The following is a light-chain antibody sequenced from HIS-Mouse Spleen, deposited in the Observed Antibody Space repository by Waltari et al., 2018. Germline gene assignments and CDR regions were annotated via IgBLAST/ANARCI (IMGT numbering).Light chain of an antibody. J-gene: IGLJ3*02. V-gene: IGLV2-23*01. CDR2: EGS. CDR1: SSDVWSYNL. CDR3: CSYAGSSTWV. Sequence: QSALTQPASVSGSPGQSITITCTGTSSDVWSYNLFSWYQQHPGHAPKLMIYEGSNRPSGVSNRFSGSKSGNTASLTISGLQAEDEADYYCCSYAGSSTWVFGGGTKLTVL.